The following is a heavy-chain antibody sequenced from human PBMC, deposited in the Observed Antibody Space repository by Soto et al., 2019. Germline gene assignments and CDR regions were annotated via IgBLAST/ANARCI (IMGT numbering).Heavy chain of an antibody. J-gene: IGHJ6*01. CDR1: GFTFTDHY. CDR2: TKNKPNNYTT. CDR3: AREIRRAYYLYYPLEV. Sequence: GVSLRLSCLASGFTFTDHYMDWVRQAPGTGLEWIARTKNKPNNYTTTYTVSVKVTFTISRVHSNSSPYLQLNKLKTKDPIVYYRAREIRRAYYLYYPLEVWAQGTTVTVS. V-gene: IGHV3-72*01.